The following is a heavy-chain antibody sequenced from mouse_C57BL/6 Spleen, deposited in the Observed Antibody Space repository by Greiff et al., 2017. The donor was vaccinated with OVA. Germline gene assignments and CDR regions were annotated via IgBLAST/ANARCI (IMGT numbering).Heavy chain of an antibody. CDR2: IWTGGGT. V-gene: IGHV2-9-1*01. CDR3: ATHGSRAPYAMDY. Sequence: VKLVESGPGLVAPSQSLSITCTVSGFSLTSYAISWVRQPPGKGLEWLGVIWTGGGTNYNSALKSRLSISKDNSKSQVFLKMNSLQTDDTARYYCATHGSRAPYAMDYWGQGTSVTVSS. CDR1: GFSLTSYA. D-gene: IGHD1-1*01. J-gene: IGHJ4*01.